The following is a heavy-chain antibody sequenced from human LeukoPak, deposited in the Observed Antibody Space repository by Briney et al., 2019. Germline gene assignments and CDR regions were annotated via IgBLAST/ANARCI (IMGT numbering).Heavy chain of an antibody. J-gene: IGHJ5*02. V-gene: IGHV4-4*07. Sequence: SETLSLTCTVSGGSISSYYWSWIRQPAGKGLEWIGRIYTSGSTNYNPSLKSRVTMSVDTSKNQFSLKLSSVTAADTAVYYCARVLPGDYDILTGYYPNWFDPWGQGTLVTVSS. D-gene: IGHD3-9*01. CDR2: IYTSGST. CDR1: GGSISSYY. CDR3: ARVLPGDYDILTGYYPNWFDP.